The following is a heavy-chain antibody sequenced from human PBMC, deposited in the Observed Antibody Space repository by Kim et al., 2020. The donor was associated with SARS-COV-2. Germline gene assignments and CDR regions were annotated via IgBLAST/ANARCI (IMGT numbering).Heavy chain of an antibody. Sequence: GQKFQGRVTMTRDTSTSTVYMELSSLRSEDTAVYYCARGESVAGWGDYWGQGTLVTVSS. V-gene: IGHV1-46*01. J-gene: IGHJ4*02. CDR3: ARGESVAGWGDY. D-gene: IGHD7-27*01.